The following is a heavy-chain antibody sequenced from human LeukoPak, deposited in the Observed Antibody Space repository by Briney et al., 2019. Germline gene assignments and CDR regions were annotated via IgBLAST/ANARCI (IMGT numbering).Heavy chain of an antibody. J-gene: IGHJ6*03. V-gene: IGHV4-39*01. CDR2: IYYRGST. CDR1: GGSISSGDYY. Sequence: NSSETLSLTCNVSGGSISSGDYYWGWIRQPPGKGLEWIGRIYYRGSTYYNPSLKSRVTISVDTSKNQFSLKLSSVTAADTAVYYCARLKEDYYYYMDVWGKGTTVTISS. CDR3: ARLKEDYYYYMDV.